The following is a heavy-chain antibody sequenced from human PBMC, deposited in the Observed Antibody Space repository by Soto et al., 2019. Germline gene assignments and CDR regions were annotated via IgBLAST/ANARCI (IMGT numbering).Heavy chain of an antibody. Sequence: ASVKVSCKASGYTFTSYGISCVRQAPGQGLEWMGWISAYNGNTNYAQKLQGRVTMTTDTSTSTAYMELRSLRSDDTAVYYCARDRYSSSWSHYYGMDVWGQGTTVTVSS. CDR3: ARDRYSSSWSHYYGMDV. D-gene: IGHD6-13*01. J-gene: IGHJ6*02. V-gene: IGHV1-18*01. CDR2: ISAYNGNT. CDR1: GYTFTSYG.